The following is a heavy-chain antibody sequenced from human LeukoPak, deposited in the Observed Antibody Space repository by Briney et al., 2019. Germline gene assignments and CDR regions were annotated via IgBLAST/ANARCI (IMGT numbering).Heavy chain of an antibody. J-gene: IGHJ4*02. CDR1: GFTVSSNY. Sequence: PGGSLRLSCAASGFTVSSNYMSWVRQAPGKGLEWVSVIYSGGSTYYADSVEGRFTISRDNPKNTLYLQMNSLRAEDTAVYYCASTKQWLVRHFDYWGQGTLVTVSS. CDR2: IYSGGST. CDR3: ASTKQWLVRHFDY. D-gene: IGHD6-19*01. V-gene: IGHV3-53*01.